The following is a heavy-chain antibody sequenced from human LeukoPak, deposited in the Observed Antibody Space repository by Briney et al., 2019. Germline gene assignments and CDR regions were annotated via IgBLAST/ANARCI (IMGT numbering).Heavy chain of an antibody. J-gene: IGHJ4*02. D-gene: IGHD6-25*01. V-gene: IGHV3-15*01. CDR3: TTAAGGN. CDR2: IKSKTAGGTA. CDR1: GFTFSNAW. Sequence: GGSLRLSCAASGFTFSNAWMSWVRQAPGRGLECIGRIKSKTAGGTADYTAPVKGRFTISGDDSKNTMYLQITSPKTEDTAVYYCTTAAGGNWGQGTLVTVSS.